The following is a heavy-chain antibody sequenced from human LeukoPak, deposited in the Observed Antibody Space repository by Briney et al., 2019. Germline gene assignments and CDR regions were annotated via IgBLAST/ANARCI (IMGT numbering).Heavy chain of an antibody. J-gene: IGHJ4*02. CDR1: GFAFSNYA. V-gene: IGHV3-30*04. CDR3: ARGDGYSWTYDIDY. CDR2: ISYDGSIK. D-gene: IGHD5-18*01. Sequence: GGSLRLSCAASGFAFSNYAIHWVRPAPGKGLEWVAVISYDGSIKYFADSVKGRFTISRDNSKNTLYLQMNRLRAEDTAVYYCARGDGYSWTYDIDYWGQGTLVTVSS.